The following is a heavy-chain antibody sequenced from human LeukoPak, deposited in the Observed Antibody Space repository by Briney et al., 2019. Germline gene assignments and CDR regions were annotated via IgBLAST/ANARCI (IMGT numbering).Heavy chain of an antibody. CDR1: GFTFSSYA. Sequence: GGSLRLSCAASGFTFSSYAMSWVRQAPGKGLDWVSVITGSGGNTYYADSVKGRFSISRDNSKNTVILQMNSLRAEDTAVYYCAKGSAVAGPGKYYLDYWGQGTLVTVSS. D-gene: IGHD6-19*01. V-gene: IGHV3-23*01. J-gene: IGHJ4*02. CDR2: ITGSGGNT. CDR3: AKGSAVAGPGKYYLDY.